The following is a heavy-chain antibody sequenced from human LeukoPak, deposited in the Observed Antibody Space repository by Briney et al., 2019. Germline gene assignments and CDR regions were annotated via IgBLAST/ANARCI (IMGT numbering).Heavy chain of an antibody. J-gene: IGHJ4*02. V-gene: IGHV1-69*05. Sequence: GSSVKVSCKASGGTFSSYAISWVRQAPGQGLEWMGRIIPIFGTANYAQKFQGRVTITTDESTSTAYMELSSLRPEDTAVYYCARLREPHYFDYWGQGTLVTVSS. D-gene: IGHD1-14*01. CDR1: GGTFSSYA. CDR3: ARLREPHYFDY. CDR2: IIPIFGTA.